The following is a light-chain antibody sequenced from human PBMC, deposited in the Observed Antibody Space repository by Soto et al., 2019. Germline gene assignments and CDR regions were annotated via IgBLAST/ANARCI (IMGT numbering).Light chain of an antibody. J-gene: IGKJ1*01. V-gene: IGKV3-20*01. CDR2: GIS. Sequence: EIVLTQSPGTLSLSPGERATLSCRASHTISSSYLAWYQQKPGQAPRLLMYGISRRATGIPDRFSGSGSETDFTLTITRLEPEDFAVYYCQQYVTSSPRTFGQGTKVDIK. CDR3: QQYVTSSPRT. CDR1: HTISSSY.